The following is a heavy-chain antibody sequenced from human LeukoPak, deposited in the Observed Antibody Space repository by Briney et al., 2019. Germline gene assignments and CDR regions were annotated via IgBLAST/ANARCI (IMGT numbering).Heavy chain of an antibody. J-gene: IGHJ4*02. CDR2: ISAYNGNT. CDR1: GYKFSDYY. CDR3: ALTQSSARHLFDY. V-gene: IGHV1-18*04. Sequence: ASVKVSCKASGYKFSDYYIHWVRQAPGQGLEWMGWISAYNGNTNYAQKLQGRVTMTTDTSTSTAYMELRSLRSDDTAVYYCALTQSSARHLFDYWGQGTLVTVSS. D-gene: IGHD3-22*01.